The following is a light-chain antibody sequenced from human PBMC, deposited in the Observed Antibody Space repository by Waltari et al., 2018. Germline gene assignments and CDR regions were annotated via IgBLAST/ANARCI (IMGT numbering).Light chain of an antibody. V-gene: IGLV1-44*01. Sequence: QSVLIQPPSASGTPGQRVTISCSGSSSNIGSNTVNWYQQPPGTAPKLLIYSNNQRPSGVPDRFSGSKSGTSASLAISGLQSEDEADYYCAAWDDSLNGRVFGGGTKLTVL. CDR2: SNN. CDR1: SSNIGSNT. CDR3: AAWDDSLNGRV. J-gene: IGLJ3*02.